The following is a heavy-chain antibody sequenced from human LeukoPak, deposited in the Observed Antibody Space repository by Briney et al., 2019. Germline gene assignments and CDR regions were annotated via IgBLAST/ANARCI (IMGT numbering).Heavy chain of an antibody. CDR1: GYTLTSYD. Sequence: ASVKVSCKASGYTLTSYDINWVRQATGQGLEWMGWMNPNSGNTGYAQKFQGRVTITRNTSISTAYMELSSLRSEDTAVYYCARGILRFLEWLRTELDYWGQRTLVTVSS. V-gene: IGHV1-8*03. D-gene: IGHD3-3*01. CDR3: ARGILRFLEWLRTELDY. J-gene: IGHJ4*02. CDR2: MNPNSGNT.